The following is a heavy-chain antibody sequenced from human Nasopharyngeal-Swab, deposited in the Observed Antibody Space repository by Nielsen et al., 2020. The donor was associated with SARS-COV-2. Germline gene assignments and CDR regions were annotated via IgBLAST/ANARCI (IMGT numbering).Heavy chain of an antibody. D-gene: IGHD4-11*01. V-gene: IGHV4-30-2*01. J-gene: IGHJ4*02. CDR1: GGSISRPGYS. CDR3: ARKRDYSGYDF. CDR2: IYHSGSA. Sequence: SCAVSGGSISRPGYSWNWIRQPPGQALEWLGYIYHSGSAYYNPSLKSRLSISVDTSKNQFSLELSSVTAADTAVYFCARKRDYSGYDFLGQGALVTVTS.